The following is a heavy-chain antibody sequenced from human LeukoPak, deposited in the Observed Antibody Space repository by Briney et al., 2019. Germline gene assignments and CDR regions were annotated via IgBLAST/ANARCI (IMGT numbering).Heavy chain of an antibody. V-gene: IGHV4-38-2*01. CDR2: IYHSGTT. CDR1: GYSISSAYY. J-gene: IGHJ4*02. Sequence: SETLSLTCAVSGYSISSAYYWDWIRQPPGKGLEWIGTIYHSGTTYYNPSLKSRVTISVDTSKNQFSLKLISVTAADTAVYYCARLFGVTTCDYWGQGTLVTVSS. CDR3: ARLFGVTTCDY. D-gene: IGHD4-11*01.